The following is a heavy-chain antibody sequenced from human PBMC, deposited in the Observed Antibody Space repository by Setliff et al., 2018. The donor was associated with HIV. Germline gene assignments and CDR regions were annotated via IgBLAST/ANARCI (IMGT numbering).Heavy chain of an antibody. D-gene: IGHD1-1*01. CDR3: AGSAGAVPTTAPYGDYYYYFYMDV. CDR1: GGIFSRFA. V-gene: IGHV1-69*05. Sequence: SVKVSCKASGGIFSRFAFSWVRQAPGQGLEWMGGIIPIFGTPNYAQKFQGRVTITTDESTNTVYMELYSLTSEDTAIYYCAGSAGAVPTTAPYGDYYYYFYMDVWGKGTTVTVSS. CDR2: IIPIFGTP. J-gene: IGHJ6*03.